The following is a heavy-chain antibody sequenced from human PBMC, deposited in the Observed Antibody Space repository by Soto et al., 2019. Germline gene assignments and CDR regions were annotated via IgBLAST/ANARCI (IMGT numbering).Heavy chain of an antibody. CDR2: INHSGST. D-gene: IGHD6-13*01. J-gene: IGHJ3*02. V-gene: IGHV4-34*01. Sequence: QVQLQQWGAGLLKPSETLSLTCAVYGGSFSGYYWSWIRQPPGKGLEWIGEINHSGSTNYNPSLTRRVTISVDTSKNQFALKLSSVTAADTAVYYCASRIAAASYAFDIWGQGTMVTVSS. CDR1: GGSFSGYY. CDR3: ASRIAAASYAFDI.